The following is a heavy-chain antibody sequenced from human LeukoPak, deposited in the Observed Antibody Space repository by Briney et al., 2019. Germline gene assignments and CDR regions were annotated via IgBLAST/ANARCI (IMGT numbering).Heavy chain of an antibody. V-gene: IGHV4-59*01. CDR3: ARAARELRLWNYFDY. CDR2: IYYSGST. CDR1: GGSISSYY. D-gene: IGHD1-7*01. J-gene: IGHJ4*02. Sequence: SETLSLTCTVSGGSISSYYWSWIRQPPGKGLEWIGYIYYSGSTNYNPSLKSRVTISVDTSKNQFSLKLGSVTAADTAVYYCARAARELRLWNYFDYWGQGTLVTVSS.